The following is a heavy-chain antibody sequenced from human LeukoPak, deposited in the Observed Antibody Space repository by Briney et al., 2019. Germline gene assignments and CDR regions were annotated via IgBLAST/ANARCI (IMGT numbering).Heavy chain of an antibody. CDR1: GYTFTSYD. V-gene: IGHV1-18*01. Sequence: ASVKVSCKASGYTFTSYDISWVLQAPGQGLEWMGWISAYNGNTNYAQKLQGGGTMTTDTSTSTAYMELRSLRSDDTAVYYCASGGSGSWYGRNWFDPWGEGTLVSVSP. D-gene: IGHD6-13*01. CDR2: ISAYNGNT. CDR3: ASGGSGSWYGRNWFDP. J-gene: IGHJ5*02.